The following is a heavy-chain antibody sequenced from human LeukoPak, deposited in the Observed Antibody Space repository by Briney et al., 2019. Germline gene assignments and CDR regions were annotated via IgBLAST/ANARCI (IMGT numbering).Heavy chain of an antibody. Sequence: PGGTLRLSCAASGFTFSSYSMNWVRQAPGKGLEWVSSISTSSSYIYYADSVKGRFTISRDNAKNSLYLQMNSLRAEDTAVYYCARIYGNRVVGGNDYWGQGTLVTVSS. CDR3: ARIYGNRVVGGNDY. J-gene: IGHJ4*02. CDR2: ISTSSSYI. D-gene: IGHD1-26*01. CDR1: GFTFSSYS. V-gene: IGHV3-21*01.